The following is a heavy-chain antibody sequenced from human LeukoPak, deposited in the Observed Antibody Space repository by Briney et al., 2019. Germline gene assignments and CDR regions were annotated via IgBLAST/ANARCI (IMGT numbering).Heavy chain of an antibody. CDR3: ARSVDTAMVHFDY. V-gene: IGHV4-34*01. D-gene: IGHD5-18*01. J-gene: IGHJ4*02. Sequence: PSETLSLTCAVYGGSFSGYHWSWIRPPPGKGLEWIGEINHSGSTNYNPSLKSRVTISVDTSKNQFSLKLSSVTAADTAVYYCARSVDTAMVHFDYWGQGTLVTVSS. CDR1: GGSFSGYH. CDR2: INHSGST.